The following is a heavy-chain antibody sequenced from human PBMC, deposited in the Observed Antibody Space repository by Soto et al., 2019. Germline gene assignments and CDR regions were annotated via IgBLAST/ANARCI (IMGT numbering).Heavy chain of an antibody. D-gene: IGHD3-3*02. CDR3: ARGPPSKKERKIYWFDP. V-gene: IGHV3-7*01. CDR2: IKQDGSEK. J-gene: IGHJ5*02. Sequence: EVQLVESGGGLVQPGGSLRLSCAASGFTFSSYWMSWVRQAPGKGLEWVANIKQDGSEKYYVDSVKGRFTISRDNATNSLYLQMNSLRAEDTAVYYCARGPPSKKERKIYWFDPWGQGTLVTVSS. CDR1: GFTFSSYW.